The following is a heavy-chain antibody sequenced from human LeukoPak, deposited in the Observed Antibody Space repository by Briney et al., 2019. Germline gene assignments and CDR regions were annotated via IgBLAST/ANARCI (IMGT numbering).Heavy chain of an antibody. V-gene: IGHV3-48*01. Sequence: PGGSLRLSSAASGFTFSSYAMNWVRQAPGEGLEWVSYITSSSSPIYYADSVQGRFTISRDNAKNSLFLQMNSLRAEDTAVYYCARSSSGAKDYWGQGTLVTVSS. CDR3: ARSSSGAKDY. CDR1: GFTFSSYA. D-gene: IGHD1-26*01. CDR2: ITSSSSPI. J-gene: IGHJ4*02.